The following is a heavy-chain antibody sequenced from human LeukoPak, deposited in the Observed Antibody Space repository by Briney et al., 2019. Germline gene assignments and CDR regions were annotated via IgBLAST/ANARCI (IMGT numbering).Heavy chain of an antibody. CDR3: ARVGYFASGNFYNDRGGFDY. V-gene: IGHV4-59*01. CDR2: VYYSGST. CDR1: GVSISNYY. Sequence: SETLSLTCTVSGVSISNYYWSWVRQPPGKELEWIRYVYYSGSTNYNPSLRSRVTISVDTSKNQFSLKLSSVTAADTAVYYCARVGYFASGNFYNDRGGFDYWGQGTLVTVSS. J-gene: IGHJ4*02. D-gene: IGHD3-10*01.